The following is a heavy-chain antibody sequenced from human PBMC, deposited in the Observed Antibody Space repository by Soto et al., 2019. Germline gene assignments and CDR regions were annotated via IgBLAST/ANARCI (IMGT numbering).Heavy chain of an antibody. J-gene: IGHJ3*02. D-gene: IGHD3-16*01. Sequence: GGSLRLSCAASGFTVSSNYMSWVRQAPGKGLEWVSVIYSGGSTYYADSVKGRFTISRHNSKNTLYLQMNSLRAEDTDVYYCARESGGHAFDIWGQGTMVTVSS. CDR2: IYSGGST. V-gene: IGHV3-53*04. CDR3: ARESGGHAFDI. CDR1: GFTVSSNY.